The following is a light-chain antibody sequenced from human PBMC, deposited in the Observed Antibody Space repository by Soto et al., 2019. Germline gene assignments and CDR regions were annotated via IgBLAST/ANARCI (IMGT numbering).Light chain of an antibody. CDR1: SSDVGNYNY. Sequence: QSALTQPASVSGSPGQSITISCTGTSSDVGNYNYVSWYQQYPGRVPKLLIYMVSNRPSGVSNRFSGSKSGNTASLTTSGLQAEDEADYFCTSPTPGSLYVFGTGTKGTVL. V-gene: IGLV2-14*01. J-gene: IGLJ1*01. CDR3: TSPTPGSLYV. CDR2: MVS.